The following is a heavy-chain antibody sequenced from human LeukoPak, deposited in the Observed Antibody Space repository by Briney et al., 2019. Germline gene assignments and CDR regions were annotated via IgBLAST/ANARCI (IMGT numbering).Heavy chain of an antibody. Sequence: GGSLRLSCAASGFTFSRYVMSWVRQVPGRRPDWVSTISSTGGEIFYADSVKGRFTISRDNSNNMVYLQMDSLRTDDTALYYCVRRDIYTTSSWGAFDIWGQGTLVTVSS. J-gene: IGHJ3*02. D-gene: IGHD6-6*01. V-gene: IGHV3-23*01. CDR2: ISSTGGEI. CDR3: VRRDIYTTSSWGAFDI. CDR1: GFTFSRYV.